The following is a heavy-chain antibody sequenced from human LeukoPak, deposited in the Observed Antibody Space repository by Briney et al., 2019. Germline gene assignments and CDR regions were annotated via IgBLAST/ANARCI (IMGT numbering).Heavy chain of an antibody. CDR3: ARDLSGVTGYTYGRGIDY. Sequence: GGSLTLSCAASGFTFSSNCWSWVGRHPGRGREWVASKRQDGGEKNYVASVRGRFTISRDNAKNSLYLQVKSLRAGDTAVYYCARDLSGVTGYTYGRGIDYWGERTLVTVSS. CDR1: GFTFSSNC. D-gene: IGHD5-18*01. V-gene: IGHV3-7*01. J-gene: IGHJ4*02. CDR2: KRQDGGEK.